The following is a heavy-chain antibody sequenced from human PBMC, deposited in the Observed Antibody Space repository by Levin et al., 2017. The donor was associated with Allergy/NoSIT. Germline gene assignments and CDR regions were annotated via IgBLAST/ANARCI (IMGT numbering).Heavy chain of an antibody. Sequence: GGSLRLSCAASGFTFNTFTMNWVRQAPGKGLEWVSSISSSSGYIYYADSVKGRFTISRDNAKNSLYLQMNSLRAEDTAVYYCARVCVDFDCYYYYGMDVWGQGTTVTVSS. D-gene: IGHD3-9*01. CDR2: ISSSSGYI. CDR1: GFTFNTFT. J-gene: IGHJ6*02. V-gene: IGHV3-21*01. CDR3: ARVCVDFDCYYYYGMDV.